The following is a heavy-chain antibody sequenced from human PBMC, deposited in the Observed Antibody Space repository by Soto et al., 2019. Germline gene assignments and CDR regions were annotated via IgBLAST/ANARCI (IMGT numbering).Heavy chain of an antibody. CDR1: GYSVANYF. CDR2: INPSAGST. D-gene: IGHD6-13*01. V-gene: IGHV1-46*01. Sequence: QVQLVQSGAEVREPGASVKVSCKASGYSVANYFMHWVRQAPGQGLEWLGVINPSAGSTTYAQKFQGRVTMTWDTSTNTVYMDLRSLRSDDTAIFYCARGGSSPAFCYYCGMDVWGQGTTVTVSS. CDR3: ARGGSSPAFCYYCGMDV. J-gene: IGHJ6*02.